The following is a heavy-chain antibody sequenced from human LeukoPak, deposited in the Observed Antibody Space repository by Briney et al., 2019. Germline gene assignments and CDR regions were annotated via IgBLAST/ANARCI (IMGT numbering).Heavy chain of an antibody. CDR1: GFTVSSNY. D-gene: IGHD1-1*01. Sequence: GGSLRLPCAASGFTVSSNYMSWVRQAPGKGLEWVSVIYSGGSTYYADSVKGRFTISRDNSKNTLYLQMNSLRAEDTAVYYCARRWVERGKEFDYWGQGTLVTVSS. CDR2: IYSGGST. CDR3: ARRWVERGKEFDY. J-gene: IGHJ4*02. V-gene: IGHV3-53*01.